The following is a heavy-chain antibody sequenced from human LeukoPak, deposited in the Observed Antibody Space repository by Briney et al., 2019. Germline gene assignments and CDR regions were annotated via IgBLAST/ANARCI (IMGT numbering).Heavy chain of an antibody. Sequence: ASVEVSCKASGGTFSSYAISWVRQAPGQGLEWMGRINPNSGGTNYAQKFQGRVTMTRDTSISTAYMELSRLRSDDTAVYYCARAYCSGGSCYSGYFDYWGQGTLVTVSS. J-gene: IGHJ4*02. CDR3: ARAYCSGGSCYSGYFDY. CDR2: INPNSGGT. D-gene: IGHD2-15*01. CDR1: GGTFSSYA. V-gene: IGHV1-2*06.